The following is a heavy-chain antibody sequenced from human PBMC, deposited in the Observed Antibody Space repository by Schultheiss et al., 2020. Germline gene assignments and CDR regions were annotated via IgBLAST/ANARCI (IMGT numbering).Heavy chain of an antibody. CDR2: ISTYNRKT. CDR3: ARDHSQDYFYYYMDA. Sequence: ASVKVSCKASGGTFSSYAISWVRQAPGQGLEWMGWISTYNRKTIYAQKLQDRVTMTTDTSTSTAYMELRSLRSDDTAVYYCARDHSQDYFYYYMDAWGKGTTVTVSS. V-gene: IGHV1-18*01. CDR1: GGTFSSYA. J-gene: IGHJ6*03.